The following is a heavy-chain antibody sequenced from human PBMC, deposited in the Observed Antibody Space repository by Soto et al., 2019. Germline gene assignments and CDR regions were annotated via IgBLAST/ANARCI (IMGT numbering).Heavy chain of an antibody. CDR3: ANRPRYYNLDV. CDR2: ISGSGDST. V-gene: IGHV3-23*01. Sequence: GGSLRLSCAASGFTFSSYAMNWVRQAPGKGLEWVSGISGSGDSTYYTDSVKGRFTISRDNSKNTLYLQMNSLTAEDTAVYYCANRPRYYNLDVWGQGTTVTVSS. CDR1: GFTFSSYA. J-gene: IGHJ6*02.